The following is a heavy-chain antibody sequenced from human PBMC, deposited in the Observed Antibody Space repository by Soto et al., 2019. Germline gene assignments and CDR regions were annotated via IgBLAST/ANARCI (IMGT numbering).Heavy chain of an antibody. CDR3: SRARQQLAMNSFDS. J-gene: IGHJ4*02. CDR1: GGTFSTYA. Sequence: SVKVSCKASGGTFSTYAITWVRQAPGQGLEWMGGSIPIFGTPNYAQEFKGRVTITADESTSTAYMELSSLRSEDTAVFFCSRARQQLAMNSFDSWGQGTLVTVSS. V-gene: IGHV1-69*13. CDR2: SIPIFGTP. D-gene: IGHD1-1*01.